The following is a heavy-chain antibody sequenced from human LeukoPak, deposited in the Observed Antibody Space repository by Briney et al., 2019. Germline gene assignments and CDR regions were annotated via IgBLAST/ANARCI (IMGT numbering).Heavy chain of an antibody. V-gene: IGHV3-30*03. J-gene: IGHJ4*02. D-gene: IGHD3-22*01. CDR3: RPATKYLDYYYDY. CDR1: RFTFNTFG. Sequence: GGSLRLSCAASRFTFNTFGMHWVRQAPGKGLEWVAVISSDGSNKYYADSVKGRFTIFRDNSKDTLYLQMSSLTIEDTAVYYCRPATKYLDYYYDYWGQGTLVSVSS. CDR2: ISSDGSNK.